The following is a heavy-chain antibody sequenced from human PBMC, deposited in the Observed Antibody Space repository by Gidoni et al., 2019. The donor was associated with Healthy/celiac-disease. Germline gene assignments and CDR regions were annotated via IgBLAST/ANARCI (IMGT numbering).Heavy chain of an antibody. D-gene: IGHD5-18*01. J-gene: IGHJ5*02. CDR3: TREVDTAMVTVNWFDP. CDR1: GFTFGDYA. CDR2: ISSKAYGGTT. Sequence: EVQLVESGGGLVQPGRSLRLSCTASGFTFGDYAMSWFRQAPGKGLEWVGFISSKAYGGTTEYAASVKGRFTISRDDSKSIAYLQMNSLKTEDTAVYYCTREVDTAMVTVNWFDPWGQGTLVTVSS. V-gene: IGHV3-49*03.